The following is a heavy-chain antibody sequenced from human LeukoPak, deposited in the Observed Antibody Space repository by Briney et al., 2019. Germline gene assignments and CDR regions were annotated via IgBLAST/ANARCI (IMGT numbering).Heavy chain of an antibody. J-gene: IGHJ4*02. D-gene: IGHD2-15*01. CDR1: GYTFTSYD. V-gene: IGHV1-8*01. Sequence: ASVKVSCKASGYTFTSYDINWVRQSTGQGLEWKGWVNPNSGHTGYAQKFQGRVTMTRNTSISTAYMELSSLRYEDTAVYYCARGAPGSYCSGGSCPYFDYWGQGTLVSVSS. CDR3: ARGAPGSYCSGGSCPYFDY. CDR2: VNPNSGHT.